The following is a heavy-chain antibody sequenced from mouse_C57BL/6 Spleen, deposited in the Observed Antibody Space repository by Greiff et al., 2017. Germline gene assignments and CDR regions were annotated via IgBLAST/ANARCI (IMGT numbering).Heavy chain of an antibody. Sequence: VQVVESGAELVKPGASVKISCKASGYAFSSYWMNWVKQRPGKGLEWIGQIYPGDGDTNYNGKFKGKATLTADKSSSTAYMQLSSLTSEDSAVYFCARAPDYYGSSYGWFAYWGQGTLVTVSA. CDR2: IYPGDGDT. CDR3: ARAPDYYGSSYGWFAY. D-gene: IGHD1-1*01. J-gene: IGHJ3*01. V-gene: IGHV1-80*01. CDR1: GYAFSSYW.